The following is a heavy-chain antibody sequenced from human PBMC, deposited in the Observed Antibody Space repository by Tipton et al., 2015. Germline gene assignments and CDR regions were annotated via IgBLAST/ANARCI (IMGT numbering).Heavy chain of an antibody. Sequence: TLSLTCTVSDGSISDDYWNWIRQPPGKGLEWIGYIYNSGSTNYNPSLKSRVTISVDTSKTQFSLKVSSVTAADTAVYYCARTQGYFDGSGYYYDAFDIWGQGTMVTV. V-gene: IGHV4-4*09. CDR2: IYNSGST. CDR3: ARTQGYFDGSGYYYDAFDI. CDR1: DGSISDDY. J-gene: IGHJ3*02. D-gene: IGHD3-22*01.